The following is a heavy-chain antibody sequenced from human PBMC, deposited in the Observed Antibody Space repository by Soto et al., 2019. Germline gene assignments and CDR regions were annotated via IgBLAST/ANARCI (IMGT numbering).Heavy chain of an antibody. J-gene: IGHJ4*02. Sequence: ASVKVSCKASGYIFTTYGVSWVRQAPGQGLEWVGWISAYNGHTNYAQNFQGRVAMTTDTSTSTAYMELWSLTSDDTAVYYCARWRYCSGDSCYGAYDYWGQGTLVTVSS. D-gene: IGHD2-15*01. V-gene: IGHV1-18*01. CDR3: ARWRYCSGDSCYGAYDY. CDR2: ISAYNGHT. CDR1: GYIFTTYG.